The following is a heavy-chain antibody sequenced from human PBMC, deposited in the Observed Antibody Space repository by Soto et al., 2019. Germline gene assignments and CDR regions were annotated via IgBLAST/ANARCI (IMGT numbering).Heavy chain of an antibody. CDR2: IYYSGST. Sequence: SETLSLTCTVSGGSISSYYWSWIRQPPGKGLEWIGYIYYSGSTNYNPSLKSRVTISVDTSKNQFSLKLSSVTAADTAVYYCARSYCSGGSCYLQDYWGQGTLVTVSS. J-gene: IGHJ4*02. V-gene: IGHV4-59*08. D-gene: IGHD2-15*01. CDR3: ARSYCSGGSCYLQDY. CDR1: GGSISSYY.